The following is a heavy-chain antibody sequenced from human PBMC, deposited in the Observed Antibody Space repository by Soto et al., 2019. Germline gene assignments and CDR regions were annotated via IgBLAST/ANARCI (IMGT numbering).Heavy chain of an antibody. J-gene: IGHJ4*02. CDR1: CCSISSYY. Sequence: SDTLSLTCTVSCCSISSYYWSWIRQPTGKGLEWIGYIYYSGSTNYNPSLKSRVTISVDTSKNQFSLKLSSVTAADTAVYYCASTAHSSGWYSGGFDYWGQGTLVTVS. D-gene: IGHD6-19*01. CDR2: IYYSGST. CDR3: ASTAHSSGWYSGGFDY. V-gene: IGHV4-59*07.